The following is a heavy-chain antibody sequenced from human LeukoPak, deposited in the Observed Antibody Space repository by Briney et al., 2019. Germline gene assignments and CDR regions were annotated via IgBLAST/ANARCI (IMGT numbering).Heavy chain of an antibody. D-gene: IGHD3-22*01. V-gene: IGHV4-34*01. CDR2: INHSGST. CDR1: GGSFSGYY. Sequence: SETLSLTCAVYGGSFSGYYWSWIRQPPGKGLEWIGEINHSGSTNYNPSLKSRVTISVDTSKNQFSLKLSSVTAADTAVYYCGRGSTMIVVVITPYYFDYWGQGTLVTVSS. J-gene: IGHJ4*02. CDR3: GRGSTMIVVVITPYYFDY.